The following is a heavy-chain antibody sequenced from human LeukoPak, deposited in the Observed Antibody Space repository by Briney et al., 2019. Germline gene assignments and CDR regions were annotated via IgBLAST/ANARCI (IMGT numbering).Heavy chain of an antibody. Sequence: ASVKVSCKTSGYSFTSYGISWVRQAPGQGLEWMGWISGYNGNTNYAPNLHGRVTLTTDASTSTAYLDLRSLRSDDTAVYYCARALSDDFWSSYQDSWGQGTLVTVSS. D-gene: IGHD3-3*01. V-gene: IGHV1-18*01. CDR1: GYSFTSYG. CDR3: ARALSDDFWSSYQDS. CDR2: ISGYNGNT. J-gene: IGHJ4*02.